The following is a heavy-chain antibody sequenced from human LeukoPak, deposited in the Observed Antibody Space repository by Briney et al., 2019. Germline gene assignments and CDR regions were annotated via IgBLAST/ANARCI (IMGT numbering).Heavy chain of an antibody. Sequence: PSETLSLTCAVYGGSFSGYYWSWIRQPPGKGLEWIGETNHSGSTNYNPSLKSRVTISVDTSKNQFSLKLSSVTAADTAVYYCARDGGSSWNYYYYGMDVWGQGTTVTVSS. D-gene: IGHD6-13*01. V-gene: IGHV4-34*01. CDR3: ARDGGSSWNYYYYGMDV. CDR1: GGSFSGYY. J-gene: IGHJ6*02. CDR2: TNHSGST.